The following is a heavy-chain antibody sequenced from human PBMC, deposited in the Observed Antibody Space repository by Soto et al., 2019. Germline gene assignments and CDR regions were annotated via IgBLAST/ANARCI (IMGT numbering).Heavy chain of an antibody. CDR2: IIPIFGTA. D-gene: IGHD2-2*01. V-gene: IGHV1-69*13. CDR1: GGTFSSYA. J-gene: IGHJ5*02. Sequence: SVKVSCKASGGTFSSYAISWVRPAPGQGLEWMGGIIPIFGTANYAQKFQGRVTLTADESTSTAYMELSSLRSEDTAVYYCAREPRYCSSTSCYHNWFDPWGQGTLVTFSS. CDR3: AREPRYCSSTSCYHNWFDP.